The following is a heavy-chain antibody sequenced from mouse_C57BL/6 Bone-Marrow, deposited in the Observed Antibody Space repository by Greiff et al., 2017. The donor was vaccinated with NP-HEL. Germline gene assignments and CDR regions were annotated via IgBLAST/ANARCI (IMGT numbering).Heavy chain of an antibody. CDR1: GFTFSSYA. V-gene: IGHV5-4*03. Sequence: EVKVVESGGGLVKPGGSLKLSCAASGFTFSSYAMSWVRQTPEKRLEWVATISDGGSYTYYPDNVKGRFTISRDNAKNNLYLQMSHLKSEDTAMYYCARVDPYYFDYGGQGTTLTVSS. J-gene: IGHJ2*01. CDR3: ARVDPYYFDY. CDR2: ISDGGSYT.